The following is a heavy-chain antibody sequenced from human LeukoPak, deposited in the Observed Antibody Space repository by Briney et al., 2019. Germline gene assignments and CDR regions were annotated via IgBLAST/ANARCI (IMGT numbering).Heavy chain of an antibody. V-gene: IGHV3-23*01. CDR3: VRDRLNYASGYFDY. Sequence: PGGSLRLSCAASGFTFSSYGMSWVRQAPAQGLEWVSGISGSGENTYNADSVKGRFTISRDNSRRTLYLQMNNLRLEDTAVYYCVRDRLNYASGYFDYWGQGTLVTVSS. CDR1: GFTFSSYG. CDR2: ISGSGENT. J-gene: IGHJ4*02. D-gene: IGHD3-10*01.